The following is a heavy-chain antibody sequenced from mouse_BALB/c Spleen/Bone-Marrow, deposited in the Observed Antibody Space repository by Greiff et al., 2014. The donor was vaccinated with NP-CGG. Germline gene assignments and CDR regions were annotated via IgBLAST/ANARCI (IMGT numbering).Heavy chain of an antibody. CDR3: TRPSFYYGSSYWYFDV. Sequence: EVQRVESGSELVKPGASVKLSCAASGFNIKDTYMHWVKQRPEQGLEWIGRIDPANGDTKYDPKFQGKATITADPSSNTAYLQLSSLTSEDTAVYYCTRPSFYYGSSYWYFDVWGAGTTVTVSS. V-gene: IGHV14-3*02. CDR1: GFNIKDTY. CDR2: IDPANGDT. J-gene: IGHJ1*01. D-gene: IGHD1-1*01.